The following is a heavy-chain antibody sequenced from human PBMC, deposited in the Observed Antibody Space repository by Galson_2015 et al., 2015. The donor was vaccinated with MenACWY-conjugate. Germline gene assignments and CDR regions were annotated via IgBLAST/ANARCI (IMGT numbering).Heavy chain of an antibody. CDR3: SRTGATPGDY. Sequence: PALVEPPQTLTLTRPFSGVSPRTRGVGVGWLRPPPGKALEWLALIYWDDDKRYSPSLRSRLTITKDTSKNHVVLTMTNMDPVDTATYYCSRTGATPGDYWGQGTLVTVSS. CDR2: IYWDDDK. J-gene: IGHJ4*02. CDR1: GVSPRTRGVG. D-gene: IGHD2-15*01. V-gene: IGHV2-5*02.